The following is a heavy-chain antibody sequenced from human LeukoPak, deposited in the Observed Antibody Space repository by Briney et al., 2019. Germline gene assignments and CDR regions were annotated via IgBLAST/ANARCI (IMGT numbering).Heavy chain of an antibody. CDR1: GSTFTSYA. D-gene: IGHD2-2*01. CDR2: INTNTGNP. V-gene: IGHV7-4-1*02. CDR3: ARVCRPKVYAFDI. J-gene: IGHJ3*02. Sequence: VASVKVSCKASGSTFTSYAMNWVRQAPGQGLEWMGWINTNTGNPTYAQGFTGRFVFSLDTSVSTAYLQISSLKAEDTAVYYCARVCRPKVYAFDIWGQGTMVTVSS.